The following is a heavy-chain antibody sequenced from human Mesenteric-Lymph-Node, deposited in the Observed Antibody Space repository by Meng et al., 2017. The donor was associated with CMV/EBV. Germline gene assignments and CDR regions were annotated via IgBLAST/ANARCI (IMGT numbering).Heavy chain of an antibody. J-gene: IGHJ6*02. CDR1: GYTFTSYD. D-gene: IGHD2-2*01. Sequence: ASVKVSCKASGYTFTSYDINWVRQATGQGLEWMGWMNPNSGNTGYAQKFQGRVTMTRNTSISTAYMELSSLRSEDTAVYYCARELRVVVPAASYYYYGMDVWGQGTTVTVSS. CDR2: MNPNSGNT. CDR3: ARELRVVVPAASYYYYGMDV. V-gene: IGHV1-8*01.